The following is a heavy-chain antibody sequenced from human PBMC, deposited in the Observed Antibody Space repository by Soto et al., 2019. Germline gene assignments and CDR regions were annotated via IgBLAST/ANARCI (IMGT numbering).Heavy chain of an antibody. D-gene: IGHD3-22*01. V-gene: IGHV1-58*01. CDR3: AARVHYYDSSGPGDY. CDR1: GFTFTSSA. Sequence: GASVKVSCKASGFTFTSSAVQWVRQARGQRLEWIGWIVVDSGNTNYAQKFQERVTITRDMSTSTAYMELSSLRSEDTAVYYCAARVHYYDSSGPGDYWGQGTLVTV. J-gene: IGHJ4*02. CDR2: IVVDSGNT.